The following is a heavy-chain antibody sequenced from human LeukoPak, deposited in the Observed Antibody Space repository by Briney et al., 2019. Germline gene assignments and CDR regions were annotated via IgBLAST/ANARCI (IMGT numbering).Heavy chain of an antibody. Sequence: SVKVSCKASGGTFSSYAISWVRQAPGQGLEWMGGIIPIFGTANYAQKFQGRVTITTDESTSTAYMELSSLRSEDTAVYYCARGSGHYDILTGYYSYDYWGQGTLVIVSS. V-gene: IGHV1-69*05. CDR2: IIPIFGTA. CDR1: GGTFSSYA. D-gene: IGHD3-9*01. CDR3: ARGSGHYDILTGYYSYDY. J-gene: IGHJ4*02.